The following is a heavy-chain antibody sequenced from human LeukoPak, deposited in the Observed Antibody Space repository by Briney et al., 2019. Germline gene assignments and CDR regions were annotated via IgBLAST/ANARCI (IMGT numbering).Heavy chain of an antibody. J-gene: IGHJ5*02. CDR1: GFTFSSYR. V-gene: IGHV3-23*01. D-gene: IGHD6-19*01. CDR3: AKEYDLIAVAYLFDP. Sequence: GGSLRLSCAASGFTFSSYRMSWVRQAPGKGLEWVSATSGSGGSTYYADSVKGRFTISRDNSKNTLYLQMNSLRAEDTAVYYCAKEYDLIAVAYLFDPWGQGTLVTVSS. CDR2: TSGSGGST.